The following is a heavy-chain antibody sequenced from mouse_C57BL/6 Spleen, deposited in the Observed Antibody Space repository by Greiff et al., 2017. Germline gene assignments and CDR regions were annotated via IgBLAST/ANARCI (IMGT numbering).Heavy chain of an antibody. Sequence: EVKLVESGGGLVKPGGSLKLSCAASGFTFSDYGMHWVRQAPEKGLEWVAYISSGSITIYYADTGKGRFTISRDNAKNTLFLQMTSLRSEDTAMYYCARNYDYDGDYWGQGTTRTVSS. CDR1: GFTFSDYG. CDR2: ISSGSITI. J-gene: IGHJ2*01. D-gene: IGHD2-4*01. CDR3: ARNYDYDGDY. V-gene: IGHV5-17*01.